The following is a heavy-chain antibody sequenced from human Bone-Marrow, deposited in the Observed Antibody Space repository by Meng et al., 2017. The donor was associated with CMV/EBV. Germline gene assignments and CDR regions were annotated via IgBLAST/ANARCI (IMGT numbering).Heavy chain of an antibody. CDR3: ASSEGFGELLLDY. CDR1: GGSISSGGYS. J-gene: IGHJ4*02. Sequence: SGGSISSGGYSWSWIRQHPGKGLEWIGYIYCSGSPYYNPSLKSRVTISVDTSKNQFSLKLSSVTAADTAVYYCASSEGFGELLLDYWGQGTLVTVSS. V-gene: IGHV4-31*02. D-gene: IGHD3-10*01. CDR2: IYCSGSP.